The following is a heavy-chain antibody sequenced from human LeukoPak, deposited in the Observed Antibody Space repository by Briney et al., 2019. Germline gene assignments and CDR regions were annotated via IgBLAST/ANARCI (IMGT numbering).Heavy chain of an antibody. Sequence: GGSLTLSCAASGFTFSSYSMNWVRQAPGKGLEWVSSISSSSSYIYYADSVKGRFTISRDNAKNSLYLQMNSLRAEDTAVYYCARAVYGFDAFDIWGQGTMVTASS. CDR1: GFTFSSYS. CDR2: ISSSSSYI. D-gene: IGHD4-17*01. V-gene: IGHV3-21*01. J-gene: IGHJ3*02. CDR3: ARAVYGFDAFDI.